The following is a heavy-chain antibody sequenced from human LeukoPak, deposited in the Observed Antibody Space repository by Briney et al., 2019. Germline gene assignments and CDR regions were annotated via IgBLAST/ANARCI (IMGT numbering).Heavy chain of an antibody. CDR3: VKTIYGYAVRDY. CDR1: GFIFSVFA. Sequence: PGGSLRLSCSASGFIFSVFAMHWVRQAPGKALEYVAAINTNGDTTYYADYVKGRFTISRDNSKNTVFLQMGSLRPDDTAVYYCVKTIYGYAVRDYWGQGARVTVAS. V-gene: IGHV3-64D*06. J-gene: IGHJ4*02. CDR2: INTNGDTT. D-gene: IGHD3-3*01.